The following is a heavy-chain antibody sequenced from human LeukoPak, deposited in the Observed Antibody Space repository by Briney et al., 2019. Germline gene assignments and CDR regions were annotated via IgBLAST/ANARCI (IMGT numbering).Heavy chain of an antibody. V-gene: IGHV1-8*01. D-gene: IGHD2-2*01. CDR2: MNPNSGNT. CDR3: ARLGYCSSTRCQVGAFDI. J-gene: IGHJ3*02. Sequence: APVKVSCKASGYIFTSYDINWVRQATGQGLEWMGWMNPNSGNTGYAQKFQGRVTMTRNTSISTASMELSSLRSEDTAVYYCARLGYCSSTRCQVGAFDIWGQGTMVSVSS. CDR1: GYIFTSYD.